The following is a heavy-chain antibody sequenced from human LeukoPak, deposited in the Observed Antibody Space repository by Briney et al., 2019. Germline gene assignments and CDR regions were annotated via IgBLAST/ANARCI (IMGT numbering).Heavy chain of an antibody. CDR2: IYSGGST. J-gene: IGHJ3*02. D-gene: IGHD1-26*01. CDR3: ARGGSYFSAFDI. Sequence: GGSLRLSCAASGFTVSSNYMSWVRQAPGKGLEWVSIIYSGGSTFYADSVKGRFTISRDNSKNTLYLQMNSLRAEDTAVYYCARGGSYFSAFDIWGQGTMVAVSS. V-gene: IGHV3-53*01. CDR1: GFTVSSNY.